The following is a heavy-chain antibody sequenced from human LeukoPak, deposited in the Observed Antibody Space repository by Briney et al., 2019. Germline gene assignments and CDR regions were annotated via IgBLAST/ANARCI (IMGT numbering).Heavy chain of an antibody. Sequence: GGSLRLSCAASGFTFHDYAMQWVRQPPGRGLEWVGLISGDGGATYYADSVRGRFTISRDNSRSSLYLQMNSLRTEDTGLYYCSKSFSGRDWCPGFWGQGTLVTVSS. J-gene: IGHJ4*02. CDR2: ISGDGGAT. CDR1: GFTFHDYA. D-gene: IGHD1-26*01. V-gene: IGHV3-43D*03. CDR3: SKSFSGRDWCPGF.